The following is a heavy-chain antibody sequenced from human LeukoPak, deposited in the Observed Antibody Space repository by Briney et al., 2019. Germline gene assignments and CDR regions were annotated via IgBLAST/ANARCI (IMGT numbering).Heavy chain of an antibody. CDR1: GFTFSSYA. D-gene: IGHD3-22*01. CDR3: AKGGLTMIVVVMRY. CDR2: ISGSGGST. V-gene: IGHV3-23*01. Sequence: GGSLRLSCAASGFTFSSYAMSWVRQAPGKGLEGVSAISGSGGSTYYADSVKGRFTISRDNSKNTLYLQVNSLRAEDTAVYYCAKGGLTMIVVVMRYWGQGTLVTVSS. J-gene: IGHJ4*02.